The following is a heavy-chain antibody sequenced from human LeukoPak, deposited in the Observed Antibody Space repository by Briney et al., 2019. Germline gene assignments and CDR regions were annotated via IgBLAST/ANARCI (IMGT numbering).Heavy chain of an antibody. CDR2: ISGGGGST. CDR3: AKDNPWLHTFDV. J-gene: IGHJ3*01. D-gene: IGHD5-12*01. Sequence: GGSLRLSCVVSGFTFDDYAMHWVRQAPGKGLEWVSLISGGGGSTYYADSVKGRFTISRVNSKNSLYMQMNSLRTEDTALYYCAKDNPWLHTFDVWGQETMVTVSS. V-gene: IGHV3-43*02. CDR1: GFTFDDYA.